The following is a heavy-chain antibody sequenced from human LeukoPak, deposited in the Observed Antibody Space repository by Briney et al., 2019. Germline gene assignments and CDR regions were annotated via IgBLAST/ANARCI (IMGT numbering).Heavy chain of an antibody. V-gene: IGHV3-30-3*01. CDR3: ARAGPRPGPYEGDAFDI. J-gene: IGHJ3*02. CDR1: GFTFSSYA. D-gene: IGHD3-3*01. CDR2: ISYDGSNK. Sequence: PGRSLRLSCAASGFTFSSYAMHWVRQAPGRGLEWVAVISYDGSNKYYADSVKGRFTISRDNSKNTLYLQMNSLRAEDTAVYYCARAGPRPGPYEGDAFDIWGQGTMVTVSS.